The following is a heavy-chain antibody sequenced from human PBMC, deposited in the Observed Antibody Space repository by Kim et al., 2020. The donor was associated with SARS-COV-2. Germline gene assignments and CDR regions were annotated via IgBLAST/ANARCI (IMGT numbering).Heavy chain of an antibody. V-gene: IGHV4-61*01. CDR2: IYYSGST. J-gene: IGHJ4*02. CDR3: AREGSSGQGFDY. D-gene: IGHD6-19*01. CDR1: GGSVSSGSYY. Sequence: SETLSLTCTVSGGSVSSGSYYWSWIRQPPGKGLEWIGYIYYSGSTNYNPSLKSRVTISVDTSKNQFSLKLSSVTAADTAVYYCAREGSSGQGFDYWGQGTLVTVSS.